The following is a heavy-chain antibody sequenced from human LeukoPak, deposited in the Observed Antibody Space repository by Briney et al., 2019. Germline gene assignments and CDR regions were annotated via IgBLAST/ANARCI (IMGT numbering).Heavy chain of an antibody. V-gene: IGHV3-23*01. Sequence: PGGSLRLSCAISGFIFNTNGMNWVRQSPGKGLEWLATIAGGDESTYYADSVKGRFAISRDNSKNTVFLHMNSLRVEDTAVYYCARGVYWSLDYWGQGTPVPVS. CDR1: GFIFNTNG. CDR3: ARGVYWSLDY. J-gene: IGHJ4*02. D-gene: IGHD1-1*01. CDR2: IAGGDEST.